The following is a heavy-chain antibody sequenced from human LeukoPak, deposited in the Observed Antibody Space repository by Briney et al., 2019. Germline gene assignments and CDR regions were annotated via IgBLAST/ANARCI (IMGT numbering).Heavy chain of an antibody. J-gene: IGHJ5*02. D-gene: IGHD3-9*01. CDR3: ARHGRYFDWLPWFDP. CDR2: ICQSGST. Sequence: PSETLSLTCTVSGYSISSIHCWGWIRQPPGKGLEWIGSICQSGSTYYSPSLKSRVILSLDTSKNQFSLRLSSVTAADTAVYYCARHGRYFDWLPWFDPWGQGTLVTVSS. CDR1: GYSISSIHC. V-gene: IGHV4-38-2*02.